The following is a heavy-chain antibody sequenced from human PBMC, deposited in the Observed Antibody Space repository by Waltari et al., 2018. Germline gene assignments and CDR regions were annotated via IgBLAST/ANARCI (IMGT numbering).Heavy chain of an antibody. CDR3: ARDPKYCSGGTCKAWFDS. V-gene: IGHV7-4-1*02. D-gene: IGHD2-15*01. Sequence: QVQLVQSGSELKNPGASVKISCRTYGYIFTAHGMHWVRQAPTQGLQWMGWINTNTRNPTYAQDFTGRFVFSLDKSVDTAYLEISSLQSEDTAIYFCARDPKYCSGGTCKAWFDSWGQGTLVSVSS. J-gene: IGHJ5*01. CDR1: GYIFTAHG. CDR2: INTNTRNP.